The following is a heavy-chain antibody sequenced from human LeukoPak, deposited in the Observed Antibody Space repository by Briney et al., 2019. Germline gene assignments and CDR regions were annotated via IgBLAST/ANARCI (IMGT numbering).Heavy chain of an antibody. Sequence: GASVKVSCKASGYTFTSYYMHWVRQAPGQGLEWMGIINPSGGSTNYAQKFQGRATMTRDTSTSTVHMELSSLRSEDTAMYYCARDTDSSGWSGAFDIWGQGTMVTVSS. D-gene: IGHD6-19*01. J-gene: IGHJ3*02. CDR3: ARDTDSSGWSGAFDI. V-gene: IGHV1-46*01. CDR2: INPSGGST. CDR1: GYTFTSYY.